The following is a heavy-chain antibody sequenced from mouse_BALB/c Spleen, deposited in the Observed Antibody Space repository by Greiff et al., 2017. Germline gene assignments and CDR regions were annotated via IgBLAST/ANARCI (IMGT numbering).Heavy chain of an antibody. D-gene: IGHD3-2*01. V-gene: IGHV5-17*02. Sequence: EVQLVESGGGLVQPGGSRKLSCAASGFTFSSFGMHWVRQAPEKGLEWVAYISSGSSTIYYADTVKGRFTISRDNPKNTLFLQMTSLRSEDTAMYYCARKTARATYYYAMDYWGQGTSVTVSS. CDR2: ISSGSSTI. J-gene: IGHJ4*01. CDR1: GFTFSSFG. CDR3: ARKTARATYYYAMDY.